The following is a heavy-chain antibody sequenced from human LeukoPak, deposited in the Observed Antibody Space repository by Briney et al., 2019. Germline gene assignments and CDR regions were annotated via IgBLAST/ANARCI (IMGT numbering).Heavy chain of an antibody. V-gene: IGHV3-33*01. CDR3: ASSEGWELLD. CDR2: IWYDGSNK. J-gene: IGHJ4*02. Sequence: PGGSLRLSCAASGFTFSSYGMHWVRQAPGKGLEWVAVIWYDGSNKYYADSVKGRFTISRENSKNTLYLQMNSLRAEDTAGYYCASSEGWELLDWGQGTLVTVSS. D-gene: IGHD1-26*01. CDR1: GFTFSSYG.